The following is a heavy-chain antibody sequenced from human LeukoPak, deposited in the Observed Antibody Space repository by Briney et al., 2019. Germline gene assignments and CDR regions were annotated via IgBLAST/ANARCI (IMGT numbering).Heavy chain of an antibody. V-gene: IGHV4-4*07. CDR3: ARDHVTRYSSGSGYAFDI. Sequence: KPSETLSLTCTVSGGSISSYYWSWIRQPAGKGLEWIGRIYTSGSTNYNPSLKSRVTISVDTSKNQFSLKLSSVTAADTAAYYCARDHVTRYSSGSGYAFDIWGQGTMVTVSS. J-gene: IGHJ3*02. D-gene: IGHD6-19*01. CDR1: GGSISSYY. CDR2: IYTSGST.